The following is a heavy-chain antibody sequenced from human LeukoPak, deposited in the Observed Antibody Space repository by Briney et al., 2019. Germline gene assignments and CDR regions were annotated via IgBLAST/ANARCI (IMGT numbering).Heavy chain of an antibody. Sequence: TSSETLSLTCTVSGGSISSSSYYWGWIRQPPGKGLEWIGSIYYSGSTYYNPSLKSRVTISVDTSKNQFSLKLSSVTAADTAVYYCARSEYMITFGGVIVMGTFDYWGQGTLVTVSS. V-gene: IGHV4-39*07. CDR2: IYYSGST. CDR3: ARSEYMITFGGVIVMGTFDY. J-gene: IGHJ4*02. CDR1: GGSISSSSYY. D-gene: IGHD3-16*02.